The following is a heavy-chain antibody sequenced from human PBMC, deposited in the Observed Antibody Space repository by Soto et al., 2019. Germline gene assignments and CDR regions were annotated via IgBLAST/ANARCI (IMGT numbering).Heavy chain of an antibody. CDR2: ISAYNGNT. CDR3: AATSVLRYFDWFSTKNAFDI. D-gene: IGHD3-9*01. Sequence: ASVKVSCKASGYTFTSYGISWVRRAPGQGLEWMGWISAYNGNTNYAQKLQGRVTMTTDTSTSTAYMELRSLRSDDTAVYYCAATSVLRYFDWFSTKNAFDIWGQGTMVTVSS. CDR1: GYTFTSYG. V-gene: IGHV1-18*01. J-gene: IGHJ3*02.